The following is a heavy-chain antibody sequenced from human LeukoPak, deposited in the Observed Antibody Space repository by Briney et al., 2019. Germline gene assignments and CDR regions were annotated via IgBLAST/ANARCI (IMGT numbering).Heavy chain of an antibody. CDR2: MSNSVNT. V-gene: IGHV4-59*01. J-gene: IGHJ4*02. CDR1: GGPISGYY. D-gene: IGHD5-18*01. CDR3: AISAVRGSSYGHFES. Sequence: SETLSLTCTVSGGPISGYYWTWIRQPPGKGLEWMGYMSNSVNTNYNPSLKSRVTISVDTSKNQFSLKLSSVTAADTALYYCAISAVRGSSYGHFESWGQGTLVTVSS.